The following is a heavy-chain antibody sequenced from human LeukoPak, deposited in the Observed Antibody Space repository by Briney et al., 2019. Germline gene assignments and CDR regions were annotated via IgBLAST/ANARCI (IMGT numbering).Heavy chain of an antibody. Sequence: SETLSLTCTVSGGSISSSSYYWGWIRQPPGKGLEWIGSIYYSGSTNYNPSLKSRVTISVDTSKNQFSLKLSPVTAADTAVYYCARSPGRYDAFDIWGQGTMVTVSS. J-gene: IGHJ3*02. V-gene: IGHV4-39*07. CDR1: GGSISSSSYY. CDR3: ARSPGRYDAFDI. CDR2: IYYSGST. D-gene: IGHD3-9*01.